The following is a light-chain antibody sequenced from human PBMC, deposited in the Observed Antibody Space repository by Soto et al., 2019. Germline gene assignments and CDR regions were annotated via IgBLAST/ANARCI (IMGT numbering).Light chain of an antibody. CDR1: QYIGSW. V-gene: IGKV1-5*03. Sequence: DIQMTQSPSTLSASVGDRVTITCRASQYIGSWLAWYQQKPGKAPKLLIYKASSLESGVPARFSGSGSGTDFTRTISSLQPDEFATDYGQQYNTYSGTFGPGTKVDIK. CDR3: QQYNTYSGT. CDR2: KAS. J-gene: IGKJ3*01.